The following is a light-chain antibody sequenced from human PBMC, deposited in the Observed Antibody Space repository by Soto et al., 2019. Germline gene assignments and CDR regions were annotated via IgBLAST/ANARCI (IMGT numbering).Light chain of an antibody. Sequence: MTQSPSSLSASVGDRVTMTCQASQVISGHLNWYQYKEGEAPQLLIYDASNLESGVPSRFSGSGSGTDFTLTISSLQPQDSARYCCALSAFLPMPSGQGTRLAIK. CDR1: QVISGH. V-gene: IGKV1-33*01. CDR2: DAS. J-gene: IGKJ5*01. CDR3: ALSAFLPMP.